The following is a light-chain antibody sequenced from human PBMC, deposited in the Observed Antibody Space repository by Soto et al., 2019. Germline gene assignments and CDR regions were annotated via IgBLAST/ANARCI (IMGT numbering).Light chain of an antibody. CDR3: QELNSDWYA. J-gene: IGKJ2*01. Sequence: DIRLTQSPSFLSASVGDRVTITCRASHGISTYLAWYLQRPGKAPKLLIYGASTLQSGFPSRFSGSGSGTDFTLTFASLQPEDFGTDYCQELNSDWYAFGQGTKLDIK. CDR2: GAS. CDR1: HGISTY. V-gene: IGKV1-9*01.